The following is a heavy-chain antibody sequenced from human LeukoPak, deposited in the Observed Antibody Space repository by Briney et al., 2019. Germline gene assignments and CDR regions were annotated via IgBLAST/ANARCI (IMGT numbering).Heavy chain of an antibody. Sequence: PSETLSLTCAVYGGSFSGYYWSWIRQPPGKGLEWIGEINHSGSTNYNPSLKSRVTISVDTSKNQFSLKLSSVTAADTAVYYCARDSDILTGPNCFDPWGQGTLVTVSS. CDR3: ARDSDILTGPNCFDP. J-gene: IGHJ5*02. V-gene: IGHV4-34*01. CDR1: GGSFSGYY. CDR2: INHSGST. D-gene: IGHD3-9*01.